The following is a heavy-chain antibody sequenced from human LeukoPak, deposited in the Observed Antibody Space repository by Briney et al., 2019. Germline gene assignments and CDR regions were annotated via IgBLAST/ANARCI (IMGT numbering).Heavy chain of an antibody. Sequence: PSETLSLTCTVSGGSISSSSYYWGWIRQPPGKGLEWIGSIYYSGSTYYNPSLKSRVTISVDTSKNQFSLKLSSVTAADTAVYYCARGWFGENNWFDPWGQGTLVTVSS. J-gene: IGHJ5*02. D-gene: IGHD3-10*01. CDR1: GGSISSSSYY. CDR2: IYYSGST. CDR3: ARGWFGENNWFDP. V-gene: IGHV4-39*07.